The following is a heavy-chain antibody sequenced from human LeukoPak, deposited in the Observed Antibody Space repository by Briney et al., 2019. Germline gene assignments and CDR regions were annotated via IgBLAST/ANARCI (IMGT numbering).Heavy chain of an antibody. Sequence: SVKVSCKASGGTFSSYAISWVRQAPGQGLEWMGRIIPILGIANYAQKFQGRVTITADKSTSTAYMELSSLRSEDTAVYYCARDTPIVGATSWFDPWGQGTLVTVSS. CDR3: ARDTPIVGATSWFDP. D-gene: IGHD1-26*01. V-gene: IGHV1-69*04. J-gene: IGHJ5*02. CDR1: GGTFSSYA. CDR2: IIPILGIA.